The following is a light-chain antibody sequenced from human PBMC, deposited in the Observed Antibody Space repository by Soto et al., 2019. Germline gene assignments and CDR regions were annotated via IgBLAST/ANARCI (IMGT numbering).Light chain of an antibody. CDR1: ESIDSW. CDR2: KAS. CDR3: QQSYSTPWT. J-gene: IGKJ1*01. Sequence: DIQMTQSPSTLSASVGDRVTITCRASESIDSWLAWHQQKPGRAPKLLISKASSLESGVPSRFSGSGSGTDFTLTISSLQPEDFATYYCQQSYSTPWTFGQGTKVDIK. V-gene: IGKV1-5*03.